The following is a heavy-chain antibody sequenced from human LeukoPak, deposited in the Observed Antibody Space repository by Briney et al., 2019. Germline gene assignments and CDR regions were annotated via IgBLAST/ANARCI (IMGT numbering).Heavy chain of an antibody. CDR1: GGSISSYY. CDR3: ATRSTGVAATFDS. CDR2: IYDSGNT. D-gene: IGHD2-15*01. Sequence: SETLSLTCTVSGGSISSYYWSWIRQPPGKGLEWIGYIYDSGNTDYNPSLKSRVTISVDTSKNQFSLKLSSVTAADTAVYYCATRSTGVAATFDSWGQGALVTVSS. J-gene: IGHJ4*02. V-gene: IGHV4-59*01.